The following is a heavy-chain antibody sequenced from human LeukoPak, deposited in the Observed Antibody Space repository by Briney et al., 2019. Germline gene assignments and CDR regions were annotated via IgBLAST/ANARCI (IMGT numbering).Heavy chain of an antibody. J-gene: IGHJ5*02. CDR1: GGSISSSSYY. CDR2: IYYSGST. CDR3: AKSSGYSSSWYPYNWFDP. D-gene: IGHD6-13*01. V-gene: IGHV4-39*07. Sequence: SETLSLTCTVSGGSISSSSYYWGWIRQPPGKGLEWIGSIYYSGSTYYNPSLKSRVTISVDTSRNQFSLKLSSVTAADTAVYYCAKSSGYSSSWYPYNWFDPWGQGTLVTVSS.